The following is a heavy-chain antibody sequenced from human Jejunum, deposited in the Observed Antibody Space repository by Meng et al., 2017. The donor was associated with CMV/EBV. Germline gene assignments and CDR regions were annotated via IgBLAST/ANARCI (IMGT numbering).Heavy chain of an antibody. D-gene: IGHD1-20*01. CDR2: IYYRGST. CDR1: GASISGTNFY. CDR3: ARVGFNWNLFDY. Sequence: TVSGASISGTNFYWGWIRQPPGKGLEWIASIYYRGSTYYNPSLKSRVTISVDTSKNQFSLKLTSVTAADTAVYYCARVGFNWNLFDYWGRGTLVTVSS. J-gene: IGHJ4*02. V-gene: IGHV4-39*07.